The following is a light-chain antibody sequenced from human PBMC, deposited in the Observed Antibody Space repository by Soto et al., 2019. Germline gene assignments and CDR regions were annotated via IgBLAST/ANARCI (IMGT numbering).Light chain of an antibody. Sequence: EIQMTQSPSTLSASVGDRVTITCRASQIISNWLAWYQQKPGKAPKLLIYDVSSLQSGVPSRFSGSGSGTEFTLTISSLQPDDFATYYCQQYNSYSWTFGQGTKVDIK. CDR3: QQYNSYSWT. J-gene: IGKJ1*01. V-gene: IGKV1-5*01. CDR2: DVS. CDR1: QIISNW.